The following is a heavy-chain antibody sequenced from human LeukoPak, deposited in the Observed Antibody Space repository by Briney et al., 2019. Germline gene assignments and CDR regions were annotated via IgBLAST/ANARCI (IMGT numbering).Heavy chain of an antibody. D-gene: IGHD4-17*01. CDR1: GGTFSSYA. CDR2: ISVKHGTT. V-gene: IGHV1-18*01. CDR3: ARDLESDEGDYGDVLPGY. Sequence: ASVKVSCKASGGTFSSYAISWVRQAPGQGLESMGWISVKHGTTHYVDKFHDRLTLTTDTSTRTASMELKSLTSDDTAVYYCARDLESDEGDYGDVLPGYWGQGTLVTVSS. J-gene: IGHJ4*02.